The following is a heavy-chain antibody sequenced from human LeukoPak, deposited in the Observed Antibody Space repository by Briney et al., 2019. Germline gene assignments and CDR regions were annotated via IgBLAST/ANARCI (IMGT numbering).Heavy chain of an antibody. V-gene: IGHV3-66*01. CDR1: GFTVTNNY. CDR2: LYSGGTTT. Sequence: GGSLTLSCAASGFTVTNNYMSWVRQAPGKGLEWVSVLYSGGTTTYYADSVEGRFTISRDNSKNTLYLQMNSLRAEDTAVYYCARESRSSPTYYFDYWGQGTLVTVSS. D-gene: IGHD6-6*01. CDR3: ARESRSSPTYYFDY. J-gene: IGHJ4*02.